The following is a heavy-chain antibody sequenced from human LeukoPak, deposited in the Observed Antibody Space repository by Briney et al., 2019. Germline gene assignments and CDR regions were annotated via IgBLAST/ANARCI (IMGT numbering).Heavy chain of an antibody. V-gene: IGHV4-39*07. D-gene: IGHD5-12*01. CDR1: GGSISSSSYY. CDR3: ASLVATVDY. J-gene: IGHJ4*02. Sequence: PSETLSLTCTVSGGSISSSSYYWGWIRQPPGKGLEWIGSIYYSGSTYYNPSLKSRVTISVDTSKNQFSLKLSSVTAADTAVYYCASLVATVDYWGQGTLVTVSS. CDR2: IYYSGST.